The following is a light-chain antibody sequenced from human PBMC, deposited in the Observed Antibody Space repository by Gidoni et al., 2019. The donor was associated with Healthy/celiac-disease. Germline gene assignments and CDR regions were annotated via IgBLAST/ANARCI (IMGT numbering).Light chain of an antibody. CDR3: QQRSNWLT. CDR2: DAS. V-gene: IGKV3-11*01. Sequence: DIVLTQSPATLPLSPGERATLSCRASQSVSSYLAWYQQKPGQAPRLLIYDASNRATGIPARFSGSGSGTDFTLTISSLEPEDFAGYYCQQRSNWLTFGGGTKVEIK. J-gene: IGKJ4*01. CDR1: QSVSSY.